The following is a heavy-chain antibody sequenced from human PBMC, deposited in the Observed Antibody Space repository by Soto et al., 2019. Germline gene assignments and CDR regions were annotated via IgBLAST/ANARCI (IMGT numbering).Heavy chain of an antibody. CDR2: ISAYNGNT. Sequence: QVQLVQSGAEVKKPGASVKVSCKASGYTFTSYGISWVRQAPGQGLEWMGWISAYNGNTKYVQKLQGRVTMTTGTPTRTAYMELRSLRSDDTAVYYGARGGSSSWHPYYYGMDVWGQGTTVTVSS. V-gene: IGHV1-18*01. CDR1: GYTFTSYG. J-gene: IGHJ6*01. CDR3: ARGGSSSWHPYYYGMDV. D-gene: IGHD6-13*01.